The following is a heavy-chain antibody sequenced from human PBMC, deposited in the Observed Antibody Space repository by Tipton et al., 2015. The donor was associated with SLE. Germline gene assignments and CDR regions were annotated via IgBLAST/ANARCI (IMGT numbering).Heavy chain of an antibody. CDR3: AKDMYTGGSDV. V-gene: IGHV3-9*01. D-gene: IGHD1-1*01. CDR2: IMWNSGRI. J-gene: IGHJ6*02. CDR1: GVTFFQHA. Sequence: SLRLSCAVSGVTFFQHAKHWVRQVPGKGLECVSVIMWNSGRIGYADSVKGRFTISRNNAKNSLYLQMNSLRADDAAVYNCAKDMYTGGSDVWGQGTTVTVSS.